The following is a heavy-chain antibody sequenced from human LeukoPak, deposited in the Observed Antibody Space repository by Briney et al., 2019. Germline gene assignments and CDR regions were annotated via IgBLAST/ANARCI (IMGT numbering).Heavy chain of an antibody. Sequence: SETLSLTCTVSGGSISSSSYYWGWIRQPPGKGLEWIGSIYYSGSTYYNPSLKSRVTISVDTSKNQFSLKLSSVTAADTDVYYCAREYSSSLYYYYYYMDVWGKGTTVTVSS. CDR1: GGSISSSSYY. V-gene: IGHV4-39*07. D-gene: IGHD6-6*01. J-gene: IGHJ6*03. CDR2: IYYSGST. CDR3: AREYSSSLYYYYYYMDV.